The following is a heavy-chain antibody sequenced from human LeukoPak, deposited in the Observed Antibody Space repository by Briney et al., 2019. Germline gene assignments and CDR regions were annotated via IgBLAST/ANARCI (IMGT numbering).Heavy chain of an antibody. D-gene: IGHD6-13*01. CDR1: GFTFSSFG. V-gene: IGHV3-33*01. J-gene: IGHJ4*02. CDR2: IWYDGSTK. Sequence: GGSLRLSCAASGFTFSSFGMHWVRPSSGKGLEWGAVIWYDGSTKVYADSVKGRFTISRDNSRNTLYLQVNSLRAEDTAVYYCARDRYSSMWSVFEYWGQGALVTVSS. CDR3: ARDRYSSMWSVFEY.